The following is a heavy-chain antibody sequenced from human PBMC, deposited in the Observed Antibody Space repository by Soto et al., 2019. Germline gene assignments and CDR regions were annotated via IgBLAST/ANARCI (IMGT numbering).Heavy chain of an antibody. CDR1: GLTFSTYA. CDR2: IGGSGTGGRT. Sequence: EVHLLESGGDLVQPGGSLRLSCTASGLTFSTYAMSWVRQAPGKWLEWVSAIGGSGTGGRTYYADSVKGRFTISRDNSKNAVYLQMNRLRADDTAVYYCAKSPGGLDGYNSDYYGMDVWGQGTTVAVS. CDR3: AKSPGGLDGYNSDYYGMDV. V-gene: IGHV3-23*01. D-gene: IGHD5-12*01. J-gene: IGHJ6*02.